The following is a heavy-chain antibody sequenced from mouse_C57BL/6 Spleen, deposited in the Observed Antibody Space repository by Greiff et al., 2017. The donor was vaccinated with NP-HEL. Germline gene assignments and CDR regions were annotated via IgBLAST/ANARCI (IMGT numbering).Heavy chain of an antibody. CDR2: ISSGGSYT. D-gene: IGHD2-4*01. J-gene: IGHJ3*01. CDR1: GFTFSSYG. CDR3: AIPLLRDYDWFAY. V-gene: IGHV5-6*01. Sequence: EVQRVESGGDLVKPGGSLKLSCAASGFTFSSYGMSWVRQTPDKRLEWVATISSGGSYTYYPDSVKGRFTISRDNAKNTLYLQMSSLKSEDTAMYYCAIPLLRDYDWFAYWGQGTLVTVSA.